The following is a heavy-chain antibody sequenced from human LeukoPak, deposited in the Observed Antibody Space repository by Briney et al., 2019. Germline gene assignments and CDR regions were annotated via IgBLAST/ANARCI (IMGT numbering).Heavy chain of an antibody. CDR2: ISGSGGTT. CDR3: ARALKWERTDAFDI. Sequence: GGSLRLSCAASGFTFNIYAMNWVRQTPGKGLDWVSSISGSGGTTYYADSVKGRFTISRDNSENTMYLQMNSLRDEDTAVYYCARALKWERTDAFDIWGQGTMVTVSS. J-gene: IGHJ3*02. D-gene: IGHD1-26*01. V-gene: IGHV3-23*01. CDR1: GFTFNIYA.